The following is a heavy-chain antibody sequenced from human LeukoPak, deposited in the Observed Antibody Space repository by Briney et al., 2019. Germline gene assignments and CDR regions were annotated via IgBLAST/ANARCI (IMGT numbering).Heavy chain of an antibody. CDR2: IWYDGSNK. Sequence: PGRPLRLSCAASGFTFSSYGMHWVRQAPGKGLEWVAVIWYDGSNKYYADSVKGRFTISRDNSKNTLYLQMNSLRAEDTAVYYCARDLLAVAGTKSNGMDVWGQGTTVTVSS. CDR1: GFTFSSYG. J-gene: IGHJ6*02. D-gene: IGHD6-19*01. CDR3: ARDLLAVAGTKSNGMDV. V-gene: IGHV3-33*01.